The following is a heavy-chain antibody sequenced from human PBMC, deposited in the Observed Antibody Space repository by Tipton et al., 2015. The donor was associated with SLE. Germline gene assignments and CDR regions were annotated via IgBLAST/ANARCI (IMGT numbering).Heavy chain of an antibody. V-gene: IGHV4-31*03. CDR1: GGSISSGGYY. Sequence: TLSLTCTVSGGSISSGGYYWSWIRQHPGKGLEWIGYIYYSGSTYYNPSLKSRVTISVDTSKNQFSLKLSSVTAADTAVYYCARGTYCSSTSCPIWFDPWGQGTLVTVSS. J-gene: IGHJ5*02. CDR3: ARGTYCSSTSCPIWFDP. CDR2: IYYSGST. D-gene: IGHD2-2*01.